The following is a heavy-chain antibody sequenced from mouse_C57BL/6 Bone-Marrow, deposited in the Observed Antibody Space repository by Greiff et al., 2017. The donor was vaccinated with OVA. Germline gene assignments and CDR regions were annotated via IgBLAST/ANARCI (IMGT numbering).Heavy chain of an antibody. CDR1: GYTFTDYE. CDR2: IDPETGGT. V-gene: IGHV1-15*01. Sequence: VKLVESGAELVRPGASVTLSCKASGYTFTDYEMHWVKQTPVHGLEWIGAIDPETGGTAYNQKFKGKAILTADKSSSTAYMELRSLTSEDSAVYYCTTTVVADWGQGTTLTVSS. J-gene: IGHJ2*01. D-gene: IGHD1-1*01. CDR3: TTTVVAD.